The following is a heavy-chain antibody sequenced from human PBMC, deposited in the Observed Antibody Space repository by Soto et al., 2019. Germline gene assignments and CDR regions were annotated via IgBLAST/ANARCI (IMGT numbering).Heavy chain of an antibody. V-gene: IGHV1-69*02. CDR2: IIPMLTVT. Sequence: QVHLIQSGAEVKKPGSSVKVSCKAAGSTFNTYTLFWVRQAPGHGLEWMGRIIPMLTVTNSAQKFQGRLTLTADKSTGTAFMELTSLRSDDTAVYYCSIGSWSAETFDVWGQGTMVTVSS. CDR1: GSTFNTYT. CDR3: SIGSWSAETFDV. D-gene: IGHD2-2*01. J-gene: IGHJ3*01.